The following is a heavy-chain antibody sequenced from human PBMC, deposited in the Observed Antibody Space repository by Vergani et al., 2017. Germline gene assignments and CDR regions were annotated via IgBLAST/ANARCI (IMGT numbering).Heavy chain of an antibody. V-gene: IGHV3-23*01. Sequence: EVQLLESGGGLVQPGGSLRLSCAASGFTFSSYAMSWVRQAPGKGLEWVAAISGSGGSTYYADSVKGRVTISRDNSKNTLYLQMNSLRAEDTAVYYCAKLLRKEAVAGAFDYWGQGTLVTVCS. CDR2: ISGSGGST. CDR3: AKLLRKEAVAGAFDY. D-gene: IGHD6-19*01. J-gene: IGHJ4*02. CDR1: GFTFSSYA.